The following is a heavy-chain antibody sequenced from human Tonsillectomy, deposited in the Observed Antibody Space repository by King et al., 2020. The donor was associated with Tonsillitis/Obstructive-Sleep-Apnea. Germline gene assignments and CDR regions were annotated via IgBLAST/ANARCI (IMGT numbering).Heavy chain of an antibody. D-gene: IGHD2-2*01. CDR3: ARVSYCSSTSCYVGGFDY. CDR1: GFTFDDYG. Sequence: VQLVESGGGVVRPGGSLRLSCAASGFTFDDYGMSWVRPAPGKGLEWVSGINWNGGSTGYADSVKGRFTISRDNAKNSLYLQMNSLRAEDTALYYCARVSYCSSTSCYVGGFDYWGQGTLVTVSS. CDR2: INWNGGST. V-gene: IGHV3-20*04. J-gene: IGHJ4*02.